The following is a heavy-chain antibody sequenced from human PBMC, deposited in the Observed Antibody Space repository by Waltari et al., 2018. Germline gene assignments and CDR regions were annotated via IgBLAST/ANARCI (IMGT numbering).Heavy chain of an antibody. CDR1: GYTFTSYD. CDR2: MNPNSGNT. J-gene: IGHJ2*01. Sequence: QVQLVQSGAEVKKPGASVKVSCKASGYTFTSYDINWVRQATGQGLEWMGWMNPNSGNTGYAQKFQCRVTMTRNTSISTAYMELSSLRSEDTAVYYCARGTYYYDSSGYYPNWYFDLWGRGTLVTVSS. D-gene: IGHD3-22*01. V-gene: IGHV1-8*01. CDR3: ARGTYYYDSSGYYPNWYFDL.